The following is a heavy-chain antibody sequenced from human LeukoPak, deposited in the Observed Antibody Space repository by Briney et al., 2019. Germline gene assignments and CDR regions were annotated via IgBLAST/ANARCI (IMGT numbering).Heavy chain of an antibody. V-gene: IGHV4-4*07. J-gene: IGHJ5*02. CDR2: FYTSGST. CDR1: GGSISSYY. D-gene: IGHD2-21*02. CDR3: ARERDGLAYCGGDCQRWWFDP. Sequence: SETLSLTCTVSGGSISSYYWSWIRQPAGKGLEWIGRFYTSGSTNYNPSLKSRVTISVNTSKNQFSLKLSSVTAADTAVYYCARERDGLAYCGGDCQRWWFDPWGQGTLVTVSS.